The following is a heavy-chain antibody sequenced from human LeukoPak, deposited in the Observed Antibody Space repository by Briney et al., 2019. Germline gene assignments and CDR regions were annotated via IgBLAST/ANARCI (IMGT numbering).Heavy chain of an antibody. V-gene: IGHV3-23*01. D-gene: IGHD1-26*01. Sequence: PGGSLRLSCAASGFTFSSYSMNWVRQAPGKGLEWVSAISGSGGSTYYADSVKGRFTISRDNSKNTLYLQMNSLRAEDTAVYYCAKDQLVGAENDIWGQGTMVTVSS. J-gene: IGHJ3*02. CDR1: GFTFSSYS. CDR2: ISGSGGST. CDR3: AKDQLVGAENDI.